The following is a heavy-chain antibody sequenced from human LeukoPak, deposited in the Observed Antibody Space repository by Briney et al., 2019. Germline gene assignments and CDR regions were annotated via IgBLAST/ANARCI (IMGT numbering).Heavy chain of an antibody. CDR2: INHSGST. Sequence: SETLSLTCAAYGGSFSGYYWSWIRQPPGKGLEWIGEINHSGSTNYNPSLKSRVTISVDTSKNQFSLKLSSVTAADTAVYYCARDWLRHSSGWYAYWGQGTLVTVSS. J-gene: IGHJ4*02. V-gene: IGHV4-34*01. CDR1: GGSFSGYY. D-gene: IGHD6-19*01. CDR3: ARDWLRHSSGWYAY.